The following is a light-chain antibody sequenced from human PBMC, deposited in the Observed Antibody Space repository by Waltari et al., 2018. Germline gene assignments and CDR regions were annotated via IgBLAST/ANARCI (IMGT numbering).Light chain of an antibody. Sequence: DIQLPQSPSSLSASVGDRVPITCRASQDIYIHLAWYQQKPWEVPKLLIYGASTLHAGVPSRFSVRRSGTDFTLTISSLQPEEWATEDGQKDNEGPQPFGGGTKVE. J-gene: IGKJ4*01. CDR3: QKDNEGPQP. CDR1: QDIYIH. CDR2: GAS. V-gene: IGKV1-27*01.